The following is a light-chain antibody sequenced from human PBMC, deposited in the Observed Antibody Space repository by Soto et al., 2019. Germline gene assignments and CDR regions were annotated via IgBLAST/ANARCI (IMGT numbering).Light chain of an antibody. CDR3: QQYGSSPPT. J-gene: IGKJ1*01. CDR1: QSVSSSY. CDR2: GAS. V-gene: IGKV3-20*01. Sequence: EIVLTQSPGTLSLSPGERATLSCRASQSVSSSYLACYQQKPGQAPRLLIYGASSRATSIPDRFSGSGSGTDFTLTISRLEPEDFAVYYCQQYGSSPPTFGKGTKVEIK.